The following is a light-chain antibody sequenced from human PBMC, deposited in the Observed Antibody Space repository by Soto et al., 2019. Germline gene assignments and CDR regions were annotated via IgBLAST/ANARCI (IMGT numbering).Light chain of an antibody. CDR2: HVT. CDR3: CSLTTSHTYV. CDR1: SSDIGHYDY. V-gene: IGLV2-14*03. J-gene: IGLJ1*01. Sequence: QPALTQPASVSGSPGQSITISCTGTSSDIGHYDYVPWYQQHPGKAPKLMIYHVTYRPSGVSNRYSGSKSGNSASLTISGLQADDEADYYCCSLTTSHTYVFGSGTKVTVL.